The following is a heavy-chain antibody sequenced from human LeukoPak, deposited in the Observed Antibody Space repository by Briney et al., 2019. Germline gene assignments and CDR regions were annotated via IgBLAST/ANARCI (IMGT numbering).Heavy chain of an antibody. J-gene: IGHJ3*02. CDR3: VKKVGGVKAFDI. D-gene: IGHD2-8*02. CDR2: ITSSGGTT. V-gene: IGHV3-23*01. Sequence: PGGSLRLSCAASGFTFSTYVMTWVRQAPGKGLEWVSLITSSGGTTFYADSVKGRFTISRDNSKNTLYLQMSSLRAEDTALYYCVKKVGGVKAFDIWGQGTMGTVSS. CDR1: GFTFSTYV.